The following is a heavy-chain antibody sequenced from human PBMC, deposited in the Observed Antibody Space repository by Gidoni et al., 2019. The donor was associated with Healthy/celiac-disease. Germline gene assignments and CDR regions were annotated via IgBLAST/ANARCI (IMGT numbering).Heavy chain of an antibody. J-gene: IGHJ4*02. V-gene: IGHV3-33*01. CDR1: GFTFGSYG. D-gene: IGHD7-27*01. Sequence: QVQLVESVGGVVQPARSLRLSCAASGFTFGSYGMHWVSQAPGKGLEWVTVIWYDGSNKYYADSVKGRFTISRDNSKNTLYLQMNSLRAEDTAVYYCARDLSNCGSFDCDYWGQGTLVTVSS. CDR2: IWYDGSNK. CDR3: ARDLSNCGSFDCDY.